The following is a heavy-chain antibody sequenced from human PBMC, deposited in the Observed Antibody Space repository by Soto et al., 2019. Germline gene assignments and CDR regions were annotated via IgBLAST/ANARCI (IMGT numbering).Heavy chain of an antibody. CDR2: GYYTGTT. D-gene: IGHD3-10*01. V-gene: IGHV4-59*08. CDR1: YASINNYH. CDR3: ATFRGLGEVSPYFDS. J-gene: IGHJ4*02. Sequence: QVQLQESGPELLKPSETLSLTCTVSYASINNYHWTWIRQPPGKGLEWIAYGYYTGTTNFNPSLKSRVTISMDTSKNQFSLKLTSVTAADTAVYYCATFRGLGEVSPYFDSWGQGLMVTVSS.